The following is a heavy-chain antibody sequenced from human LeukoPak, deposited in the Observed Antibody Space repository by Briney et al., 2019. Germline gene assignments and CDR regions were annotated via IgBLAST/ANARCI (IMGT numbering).Heavy chain of an antibody. D-gene: IGHD2-2*01. CDR3: ARGEGPPTDIVVVPAAIRFDP. V-gene: IGHV4-30-4*08. CDR2: IYYSGST. J-gene: IGHJ5*02. Sequence: PSQTLSLTCTVSGGSISSGSYYWSWIRQPPGKGLEWIGYIYYSGSTYYNPSLKSRVTISVDTSKNQFSLKLSSVTAADTAVYYCARGEGPPTDIVVVPAAIRFDPWGQGTLVTVSS. CDR1: GGSISSGSYY.